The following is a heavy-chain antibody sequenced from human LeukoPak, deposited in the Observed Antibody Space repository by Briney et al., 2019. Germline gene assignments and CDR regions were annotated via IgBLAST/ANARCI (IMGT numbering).Heavy chain of an antibody. CDR2: INHSGST. J-gene: IGHJ4*02. V-gene: IGHV4-34*01. CDR1: GGSSSGYN. D-gene: IGHD3-10*01. CDR3: ARDGGSGRQFDS. Sequence: SETLSLTCAVYGGSSSGYNWTWIRQPPGKGLEWIGEINHSGSTNYIPSLKSRVTISVDTSKNQFSLKLSSLTAADTAVYYCARDGGSGRQFDSWGQGTLVTVSS.